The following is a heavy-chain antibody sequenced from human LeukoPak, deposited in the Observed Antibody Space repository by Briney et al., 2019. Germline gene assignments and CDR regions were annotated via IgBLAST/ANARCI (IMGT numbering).Heavy chain of an antibody. CDR3: AKDRVFADYTGPVDF. Sequence: GGSLRLSCAASGFTFSSYSMNWVRQAPGKGLEWVSSISSSSSYIYYADSVKGRFTISRDNAKNSLYLQMNSLRAEDTAVYYCAKDRVFADYTGPVDFWGQGTLVTVSS. D-gene: IGHD4-11*01. CDR1: GFTFSSYS. V-gene: IGHV3-21*01. J-gene: IGHJ4*02. CDR2: ISSSSSYI.